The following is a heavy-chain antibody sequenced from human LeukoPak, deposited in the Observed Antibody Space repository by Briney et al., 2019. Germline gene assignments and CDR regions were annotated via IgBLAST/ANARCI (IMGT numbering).Heavy chain of an antibody. CDR3: AKEWIRITMIVVVINPYYFDY. D-gene: IGHD3-22*01. V-gene: IGHV3-23*01. J-gene: IGHJ4*02. Sequence: GGSLRLSCAASGFTFSSYAMSWVRQAPGKGLEWVSAISGSGGSTYYADSVKGRFTTSRDNSKNTLYLQMNSLRAEDTAVYYCAKEWIRITMIVVVINPYYFDYWGQGTLVTVSS. CDR1: GFTFSSYA. CDR2: ISGSGGST.